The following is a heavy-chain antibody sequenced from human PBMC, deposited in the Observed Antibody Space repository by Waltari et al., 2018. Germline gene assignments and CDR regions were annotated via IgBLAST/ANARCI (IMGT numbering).Heavy chain of an antibody. V-gene: IGHV1-3*01. CDR2: INAGNGNT. Sequence: QVQLVQSGAEVKKPGASVKVSCKASGYTFTSSAMHWLRQAPGQRLEWMGWINAGNGNTKYSQKFQGRVTISRDTSASTAYMELSSLRSEDTAVYYCARAPYSSGWHYFDYWGQGTLVTVSS. CDR1: GYTFTSSA. D-gene: IGHD6-19*01. CDR3: ARAPYSSGWHYFDY. J-gene: IGHJ4*02.